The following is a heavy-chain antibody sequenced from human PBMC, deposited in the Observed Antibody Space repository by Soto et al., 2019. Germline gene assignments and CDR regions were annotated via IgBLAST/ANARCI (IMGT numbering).Heavy chain of an antibody. CDR2: IYSGGST. CDR1: GFTVSSNY. Sequence: EVQLVESGGGLVQPGGSLRLSCAASGFTVSSNYMSWVRQAPGKGLEWVSVIYSGGSTYYADSVKGRFTISRDNSKNTLYLQMNSLRAEDTAVYYGAIESGYEAFDIWGQGTMVTVSS. V-gene: IGHV3-66*01. J-gene: IGHJ3*02. CDR3: AIESGYEAFDI. D-gene: IGHD5-12*01.